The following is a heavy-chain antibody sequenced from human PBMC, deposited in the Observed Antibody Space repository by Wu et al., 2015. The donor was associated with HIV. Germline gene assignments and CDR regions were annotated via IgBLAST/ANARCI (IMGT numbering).Heavy chain of an antibody. V-gene: IGHV1-8*03. Sequence: QVQLVQSGAEVKKPGASVKVSCKASGYTFTSYDINWVRQATGQGLEWMGWMNPNSGNTGYAQKFQGRVTITRNTSISTAYMELSSLRSEDTAVYYCARARPSITIFGVVIFHDAFDIWGQGTMVTVSS. CDR1: GYTFTSYD. CDR2: MNPNSGNT. J-gene: IGHJ3*02. CDR3: ARARPSITIFGVVIFHDAFDI. D-gene: IGHD3-3*01.